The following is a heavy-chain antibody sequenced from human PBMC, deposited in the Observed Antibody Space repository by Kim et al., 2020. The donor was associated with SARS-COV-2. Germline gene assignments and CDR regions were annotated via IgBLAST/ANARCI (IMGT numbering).Heavy chain of an antibody. V-gene: IGHV3-30*18. Sequence: GGSLRLSCAASGFTFSSYGMHWVRQAPGKGLEWVAVISYDGSNKYYADSVKGRFTISRDNSKNTLYLQMNSLRAEDTAVYYCAKAPVLLLWFGELNTWGQGTLVTVSS. D-gene: IGHD3-10*01. CDR2: ISYDGSNK. J-gene: IGHJ4*02. CDR3: AKAPVLLLWFGELNT. CDR1: GFTFSSYG.